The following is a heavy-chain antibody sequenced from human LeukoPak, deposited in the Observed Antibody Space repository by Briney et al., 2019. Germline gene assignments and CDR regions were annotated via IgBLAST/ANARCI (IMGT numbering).Heavy chain of an antibody. Sequence: GGSLRLSCAASGFTFSSHALSLVRQAPGKGLEWVSSLSGSGYNTYYADSVKGRFTISRDNSKNTVYLQMNSLRAEDTAVYYCAKDPYGTRYFDYWGQGTLVTVSS. D-gene: IGHD2-2*01. CDR1: GFTFSSHA. CDR3: AKDPYGTRYFDY. V-gene: IGHV3-23*01. J-gene: IGHJ4*02. CDR2: LSGSGYNT.